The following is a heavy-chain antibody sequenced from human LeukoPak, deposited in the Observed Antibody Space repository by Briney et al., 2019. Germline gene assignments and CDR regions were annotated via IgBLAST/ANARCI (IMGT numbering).Heavy chain of an antibody. D-gene: IGHD6-6*01. V-gene: IGHV3-30*18. Sequence: GRSLRLSCAASGFTFSSYGMHWVRQAPGKGLEWVAVISYDGSNKYYADSVKGRFTISRDNSKDTLYLQMNSLRAEDTAVYYCAKDQGSSPSLLFCYYYYGMDVWGQGTTVTVSS. CDR1: GFTFSSYG. J-gene: IGHJ6*02. CDR3: AKDQGSSPSLLFCYYYYGMDV. CDR2: ISYDGSNK.